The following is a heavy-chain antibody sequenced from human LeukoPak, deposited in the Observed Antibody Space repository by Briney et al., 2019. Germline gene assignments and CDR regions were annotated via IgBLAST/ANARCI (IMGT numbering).Heavy chain of an antibody. D-gene: IGHD2-2*01. CDR1: GYTFTGYY. Sequence: ASVKVSCKASGYTFTGYYMHWVRQAPGQGLDWMGWINPNSGGTNYAQKFQGRVTMTRDTSISTAYMELSRLRSDDTAVYYCARVVVVPAAMMGNDYYYYMDVWGKGTTVTVSS. J-gene: IGHJ6*03. CDR2: INPNSGGT. CDR3: ARVVVVPAAMMGNDYYYYMDV. V-gene: IGHV1-2*02.